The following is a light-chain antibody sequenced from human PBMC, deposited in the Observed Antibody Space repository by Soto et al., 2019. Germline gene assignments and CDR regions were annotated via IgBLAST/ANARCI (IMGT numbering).Light chain of an antibody. J-gene: IGKJ2*01. CDR1: QSIGSW. Sequence: DIQMTQSPSTLSASVGDRVTITCRASQSIGSWLAWYQQKPGKAPKLLIYKASSLESAVPSRFSGSGSGTEFTLTISSLQPDDFATYYCQQYNNYVTFGQGTKLEIK. V-gene: IGKV1-5*03. CDR2: KAS. CDR3: QQYNNYVT.